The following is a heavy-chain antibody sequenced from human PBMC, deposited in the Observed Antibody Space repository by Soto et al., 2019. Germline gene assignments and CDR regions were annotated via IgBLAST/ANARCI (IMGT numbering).Heavy chain of an antibody. CDR1: GGSISSGGYY. V-gene: IGHV4-31*03. CDR2: IYYSGST. D-gene: IGHD4-17*01. CDR3: ARGAKMTTVITPWFDP. Sequence: QVQLQESGPGLVKPSQTLSLTCTVSGGSISSGGYYWSWIRQHPGKGLEWIGYIYYSGSTYYNPSLKSRVTISVDTSKNQFSLKLSSVTAADTAVYYCARGAKMTTVITPWFDPWGQGTLVTVSS. J-gene: IGHJ5*02.